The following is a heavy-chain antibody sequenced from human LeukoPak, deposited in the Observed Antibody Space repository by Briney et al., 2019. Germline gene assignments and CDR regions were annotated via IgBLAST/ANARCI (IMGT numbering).Heavy chain of an antibody. CDR3: ARGGTRHYDILTGYYLITHYFDY. Sequence: PGGSLIISCAASGFTFSSYEMNWVRQAPGKGLEWVSYISSSGSTIYYADSVKGRFTISRDNAKNWLYLQMNNLRAEDMAVYYCARGGTRHYDILTGYYLITHYFDYWGQGALFSASS. CDR1: GFTFSSYE. D-gene: IGHD3-9*01. V-gene: IGHV3-48*03. CDR2: ISSSGSTI. J-gene: IGHJ4*02.